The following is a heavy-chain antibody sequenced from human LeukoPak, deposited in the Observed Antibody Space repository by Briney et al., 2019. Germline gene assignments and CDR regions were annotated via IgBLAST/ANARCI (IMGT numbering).Heavy chain of an antibody. J-gene: IGHJ4*02. V-gene: IGHV1-46*01. CDR3: ARGAAVAFDY. CDR1: GGTFSSYA. D-gene: IGHD6-19*01. CDR2: INPSGGST. Sequence: ASVKVSCKASGGTFSSYAISWVRQAPGQGLEWMGIINPSGGSTSYAQKFQGRVTMTRDTSTSTVYMELSSLRSEDTAVYYCARGAAVAFDYWGQGTLVTVSS.